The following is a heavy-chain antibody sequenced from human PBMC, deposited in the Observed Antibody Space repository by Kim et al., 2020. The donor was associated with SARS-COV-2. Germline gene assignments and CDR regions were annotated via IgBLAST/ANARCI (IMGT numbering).Heavy chain of an antibody. CDR3: ARGQGLITMIVVVVGAFDY. CDR2: IYYSGST. V-gene: IGHV4-31*01. Sequence: SETLSLTCTVSGGSISSGGYYWSWIRQHPGKGLEWIGYIYYSGSTYYNPSLKSQVTISVDTSKNQFSLKLSSVTAADTAVYYCARGQGLITMIVVVVGAFDYWGQGTLVTVSS. D-gene: IGHD3-22*01. J-gene: IGHJ4*02. CDR1: GGSISSGGYY.